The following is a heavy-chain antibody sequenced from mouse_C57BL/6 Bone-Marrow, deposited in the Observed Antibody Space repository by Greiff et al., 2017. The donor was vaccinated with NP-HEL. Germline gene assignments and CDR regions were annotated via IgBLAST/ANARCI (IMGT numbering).Heavy chain of an antibody. V-gene: IGHV8-8*01. Sequence: QVTLKVSGPGILQPSQTLSLTCSFSGFSLSTFGMGVGWIRQPSGKGLEWLAHIWWDDDKYYNPALKSRLTIPKDTSKNQVFLKIANVDTADTATYYCARSYYDYDGDYYAMDYWGQGTSVTVSS. CDR1: GFSLSTFGMG. CDR2: IWWDDDK. J-gene: IGHJ4*01. CDR3: ARSYYDYDGDYYAMDY. D-gene: IGHD2-4*01.